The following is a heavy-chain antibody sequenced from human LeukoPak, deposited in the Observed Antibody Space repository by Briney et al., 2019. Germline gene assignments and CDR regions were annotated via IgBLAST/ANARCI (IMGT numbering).Heavy chain of an antibody. CDR3: ARGYYYGMDV. D-gene: IGHD3-10*01. V-gene: IGHV3-48*04. Sequence: GGSLRLSCAASGFTFSTYSMNWVRQAPGKGLEWISYISNTGNTIYYADSVKGRFTISRDNAKNSLSLQMNSLRAEDTAVYYCARGYYYGMDVWGQGTTVTVSS. CDR1: GFTFSTYS. J-gene: IGHJ6*02. CDR2: ISNTGNTI.